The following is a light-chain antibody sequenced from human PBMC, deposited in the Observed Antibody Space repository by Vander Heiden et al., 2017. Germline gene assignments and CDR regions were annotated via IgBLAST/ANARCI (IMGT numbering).Light chain of an antibody. CDR3: NSRDTSGDLVV. V-gene: IGLV3-19*01. CDR1: SLRSYY. J-gene: IGLJ2*01. Sequence: SSELTPDPAVSVALGQTVRITCQGDSLRSYYTSWYQQKPGQAPVLVIYGKNNRPSGIPDRFSGSSSGNTSSLTITGAQAEDEADYYCNSRDTSGDLVVFGGGTKLTVL. CDR2: GKN.